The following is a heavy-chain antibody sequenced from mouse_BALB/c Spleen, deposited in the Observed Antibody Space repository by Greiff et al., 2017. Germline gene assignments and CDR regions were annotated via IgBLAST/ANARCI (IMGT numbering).Heavy chain of an antibody. Sequence: EVQRVESGGDLVKPGGSLKLSCAASGFTFSSYGMSWVRQTPDKRLEWVATISSGGSYTYYPDSVKGRFTISRDNAKNTLYLQMSSLKSEDTAMYYCARHPLYDGYYGDYWGQGTTLTVSS. D-gene: IGHD2-3*01. CDR3: ARHPLYDGYYGDY. V-gene: IGHV5-6*01. J-gene: IGHJ2*01. CDR2: ISSGGSYT. CDR1: GFTFSSYG.